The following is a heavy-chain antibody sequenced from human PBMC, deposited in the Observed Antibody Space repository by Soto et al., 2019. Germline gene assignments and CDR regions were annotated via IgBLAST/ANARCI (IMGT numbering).Heavy chain of an antibody. CDR3: ARDGQPQLLLNWFDP. D-gene: IGHD6-13*01. CDR2: ISASGGST. J-gene: IGHJ5*02. Sequence: PGGSLGPCCEASVFTFCSEVMSWFRQAPGKGLEWVSGISASGGSTYYADSVKGRFTISRDNSRNTLYLQMNSLGAEDTALYYCARDGQPQLLLNWFDPWGQGTLVTVSS. CDR1: VFTFCSEV. V-gene: IGHV3-23*01.